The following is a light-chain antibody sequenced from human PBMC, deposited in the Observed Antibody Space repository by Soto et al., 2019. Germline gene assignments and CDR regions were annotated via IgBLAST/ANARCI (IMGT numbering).Light chain of an antibody. CDR2: GAS. CDR3: QQYGNSPWT. CDR1: QSVSNSY. V-gene: IGKV3-20*01. J-gene: IGKJ1*01. Sequence: EIVLTQSPGTLSLSPGERATLSFRASQSVSNSYLAWYQQRPGQPPRLLIYGASSRAAGIPDRFSGSGSGTDFTLTISRLEPEDSAVYYCQQYGNSPWTFGQGTKVDIK.